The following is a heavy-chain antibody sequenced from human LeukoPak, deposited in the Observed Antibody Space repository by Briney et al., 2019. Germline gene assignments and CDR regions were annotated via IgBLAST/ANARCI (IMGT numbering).Heavy chain of an antibody. CDR1: GFTFISHA. D-gene: IGHD3-10*01. V-gene: IGHV3-23*01. CDR3: ANSPYGLGTYAIAGDY. CDR2: IRGNSSRT. J-gene: IGHJ4*02. Sequence: PGGSLRLSCAASGFTFISHAMSGVRQGPGEGLEWVSAIRGNSSRTCSATFVKGWFTICRDNSKNKLYIQMNTLRAEETAVYYCANSPYGLGTYAIAGDYWGQGTLVTVSS.